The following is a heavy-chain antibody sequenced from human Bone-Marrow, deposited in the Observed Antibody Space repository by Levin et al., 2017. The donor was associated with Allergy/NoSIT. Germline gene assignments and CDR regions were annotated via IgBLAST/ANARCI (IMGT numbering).Heavy chain of an antibody. Sequence: PGGSLRLSCAASGFTFFRSWMTWVRQAPGKGLERVANINQDGSEEVYVNYLKGRFTISRDNSKNSLYLQMNSLRADDTAVYYCARDPYDNGGFGAFDVWGQGTTVTVSS. CDR3: ARDPYDNGGFGAFDV. V-gene: IGHV3-7*01. CDR2: INQDGSEE. CDR1: GFTFFRSW. D-gene: IGHD3-22*01. J-gene: IGHJ3*01.